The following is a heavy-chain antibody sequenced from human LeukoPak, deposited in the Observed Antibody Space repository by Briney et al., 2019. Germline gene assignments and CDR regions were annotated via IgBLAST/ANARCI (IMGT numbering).Heavy chain of an antibody. J-gene: IGHJ4*02. CDR1: GGTFSSYA. V-gene: IGHV1-69*05. CDR2: IIPIFGTA. Sequence: VKVSCKASGGTFSSYAISWVRQAPGQGLEWMGRIIPIFGTANYAQKFQGRVTITTDESTSTAYMELSSLRSEDTAVYYCARLDTAGREYYFDYWGQGTLVTVSS. CDR3: ARLDTAGREYYFDY. D-gene: IGHD6-19*01.